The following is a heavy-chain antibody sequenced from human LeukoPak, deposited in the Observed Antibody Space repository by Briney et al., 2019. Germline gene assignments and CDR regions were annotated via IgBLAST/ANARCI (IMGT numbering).Heavy chain of an antibody. V-gene: IGHV4-38-2*01. Sequence: SETLSLTCAVSGYSISSGYYWGWIRQPPGKGLEWIGSIYHSGSTYYNPSLKSRVTISVDTSKNQFSLKLSFVTAADTAVYYCARLTRGMIVVVMIGIDYWGQGTLVTVSS. J-gene: IGHJ4*02. CDR3: ARLTRGMIVVVMIGIDY. CDR1: GYSISSGYY. D-gene: IGHD3-22*01. CDR2: IYHSGST.